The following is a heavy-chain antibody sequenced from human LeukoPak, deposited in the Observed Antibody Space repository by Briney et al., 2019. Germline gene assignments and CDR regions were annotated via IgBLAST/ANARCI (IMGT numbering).Heavy chain of an antibody. CDR2: IYTSGST. D-gene: IGHD3-22*01. J-gene: IGHJ4*02. CDR1: GGSISSGSYY. CDR3: ARHGAYYYDSSGSFDY. Sequence: SETLSLTCTVSGGSISSGSYYWSWIRQPAGKGLEWIGRIYTSGSTNYNPSLKSRVTISVDTSKNQFSLKLGSVTAADTAVYYCARHGAYYYDSSGSFDYWGQGTLVTVSS. V-gene: IGHV4-61*02.